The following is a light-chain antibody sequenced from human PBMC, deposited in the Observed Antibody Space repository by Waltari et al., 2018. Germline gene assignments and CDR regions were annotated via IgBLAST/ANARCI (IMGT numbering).Light chain of an antibody. V-gene: IGLV4-69*01. CDR2: VNSDGSH. Sequence: QLVLTQSPSASASLGASVKLTCTLSSGHSSNVIAWLQQQPEKGPRYLMTVNSDGSHSKGDKIPDRFSGASSGTGHYLTISSLQSEDEADYYCQTGGHGTWVFGGGTKLTVL. CDR3: QTGGHGTWV. J-gene: IGLJ3*02. CDR1: SGHSSNV.